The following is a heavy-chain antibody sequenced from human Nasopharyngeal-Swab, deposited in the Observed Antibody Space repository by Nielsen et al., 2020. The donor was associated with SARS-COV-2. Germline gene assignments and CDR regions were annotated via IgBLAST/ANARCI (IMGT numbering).Heavy chain of an antibody. CDR3: AKARTLISSGWYFDY. V-gene: IGHV3-30-3*01. D-gene: IGHD6-19*01. CDR1: GFTFSTYP. CDR2: VSADGDKK. J-gene: IGHJ4*02. Sequence: LSLTCAASGFTFSTYPMHWVRQAPGKGLEWVTVVSADGDKKYYADSVKGRFTISRDNSNNTLYLQMNSLRPEDTAFYYCAKARTLISSGWYFDYWGQGTLVTVSS.